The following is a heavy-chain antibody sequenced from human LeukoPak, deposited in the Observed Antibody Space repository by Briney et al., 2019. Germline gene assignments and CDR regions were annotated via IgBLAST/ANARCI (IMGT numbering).Heavy chain of an antibody. J-gene: IGHJ4*02. CDR3: ARAGVLWFGELSPNPSFDY. V-gene: IGHV1-18*01. CDR1: GYTFTSYG. Sequence: ASVKVSCKASGYTFTSYGISWVRQAPGQGLEWMGWISAYNSNTNYAQKLQGRVTMTTDTSTSTAYMELRSLRSDDTAVYYCARAGVLWFGELSPNPSFDYWGQGTLVTVSS. CDR2: ISAYNSNT. D-gene: IGHD3-10*01.